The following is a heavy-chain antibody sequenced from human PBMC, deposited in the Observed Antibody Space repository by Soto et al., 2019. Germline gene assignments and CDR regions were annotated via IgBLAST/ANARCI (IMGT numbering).Heavy chain of an antibody. D-gene: IGHD3-22*01. J-gene: IGHJ4*02. CDR3: VRSSTSGYYNDH. CDR1: GYTFSSYC. V-gene: IGHV5-51*01. CDR2: MYPVSCDA. Sequence: PGDALKISCKIAGYTFSSYCIAVGREMAGEFLWWMGRMYPVSCDARYILSCEGRVTLAAEHSIKKAYLQWSSLKATDTGKYYWVRSSTSGYYNDHWGQGTLVNVSS.